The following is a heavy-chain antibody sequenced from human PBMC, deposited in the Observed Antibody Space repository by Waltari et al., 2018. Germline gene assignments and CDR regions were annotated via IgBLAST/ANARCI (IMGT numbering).Heavy chain of an antibody. Sequence: QVQLVQSGAEVKKPGSSVKVSCKASGGTFSSYAISWVRQAPGQGLEWMGGSIPIFGTANYAQKFQGRVTITADESTSTAYMELSSLRSEDTAVYYCASVGGSYSYYYYGMDVWGQGTTVTVSS. D-gene: IGHD1-26*01. CDR2: SIPIFGTA. CDR1: GGTFSSYA. J-gene: IGHJ6*02. V-gene: IGHV1-69*01. CDR3: ASVGGSYSYYYYGMDV.